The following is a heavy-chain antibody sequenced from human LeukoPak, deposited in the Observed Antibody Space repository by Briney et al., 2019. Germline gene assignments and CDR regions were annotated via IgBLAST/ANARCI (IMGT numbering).Heavy chain of an antibody. CDR3: ARDDSGYSGFDP. CDR2: IYYSGTT. Sequence: SETLSLTCTVSGGSISNYYWSWIRQPPGKGLEWIGYIYYSGTTNYNPSLKSRVTISVDTSKNQFSLKLSSVTAADTAVYYCARDDSGYSGFDPWGQGTLVTVSS. CDR1: GGSISNYY. V-gene: IGHV4-59*12. J-gene: IGHJ5*02. D-gene: IGHD3-22*01.